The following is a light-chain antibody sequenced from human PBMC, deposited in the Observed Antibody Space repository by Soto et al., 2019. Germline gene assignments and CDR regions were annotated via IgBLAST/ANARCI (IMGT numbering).Light chain of an antibody. CDR2: HAS. CDR1: QSVGNNF. J-gene: IGKJ4*01. V-gene: IGKV3-20*01. Sequence: EIVLTQSPGTLSLSPGERATLSCRASQSVGNNFLGWYQQKAGQPPRLLAYHASTRAAGIPDRFSGGGSGTDFTLILSRLEPEDFAMYYCHQYAFAPLTFGGGTNVEIK. CDR3: HQYAFAPLT.